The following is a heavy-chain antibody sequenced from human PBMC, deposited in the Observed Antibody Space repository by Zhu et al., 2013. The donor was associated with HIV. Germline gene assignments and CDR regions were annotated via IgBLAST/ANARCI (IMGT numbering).Heavy chain of an antibody. V-gene: IGHV1-8*01. J-gene: IGHJ5*02. CDR1: GYTFTSYD. CDR2: MNPNSGNT. CDR3: ARRKGIYCTNGVCHHSGGTNWFDP. Sequence: QVQLVQSGAEVKKPGASVKVSCKASGYTFTSYDINWVRQATGQGLEWMGWMNPNSGNTGYAQKFQGRVTMTRNTSISTAYMELSSLRSEDTAVYYCARRKGIYCTNGVCHHSGGTNWFDPWGQGTLVTVSS. D-gene: IGHD2-8*01.